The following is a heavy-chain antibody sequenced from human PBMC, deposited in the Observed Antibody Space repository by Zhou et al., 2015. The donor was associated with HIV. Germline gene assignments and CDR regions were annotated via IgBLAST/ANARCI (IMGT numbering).Heavy chain of an antibody. CDR3: ARGPGDTMIVGYFDL. J-gene: IGHJ2*01. CDR1: GGMFSSYA. CDR2: IILISKTS. V-gene: IGHV1-69*06. D-gene: IGHD3-22*01. Sequence: QVQLVQSGAEVKRPGSSVKVSCQVSGGMFSSYAISWVRQAPGQGLEWMGGIILISKTSTYAQKFRHGVTITSDNSAGTAYMELSSLRSEDTAVYYCARGPGDTMIVGYFDLWGRGTLVTVSS.